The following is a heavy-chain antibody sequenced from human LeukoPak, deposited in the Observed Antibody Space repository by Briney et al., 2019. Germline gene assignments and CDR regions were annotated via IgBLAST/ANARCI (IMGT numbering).Heavy chain of an antibody. CDR1: GYTFTSYA. D-gene: IGHD1-26*01. J-gene: IGHJ5*02. Sequence: EASVKVSCKASGYTFTSYAMNWVRQAPGQGLEWMGRINTNTGNPTYAQGFTGRFVFSLDTSVSTAYLQISSLKAEDTAVYYCARASGSSTYNWFDPWGQGTLVTVSS. V-gene: IGHV7-4-1*02. CDR2: INTNTGNP. CDR3: ARASGSSTYNWFDP.